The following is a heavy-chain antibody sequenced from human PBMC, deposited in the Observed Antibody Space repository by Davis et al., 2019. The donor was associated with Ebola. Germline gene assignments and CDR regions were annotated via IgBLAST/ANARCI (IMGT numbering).Heavy chain of an antibody. CDR1: GGTFSSYA. CDR2: IIPIFGTA. J-gene: IGHJ2*01. CDR3: ATLGGSSGWHQVWYFDL. V-gene: IGHV1-69*13. D-gene: IGHD6-19*01. Sequence: SVKVSCKASGGTFSSYAISWVRQAPGQGLEWMGGIIPIFGTANYAQKFQGRVTITADESTSTAYMELSSLRSEDTAVYYCATLGGSSGWHQVWYFDLWGRGTLVTVSS.